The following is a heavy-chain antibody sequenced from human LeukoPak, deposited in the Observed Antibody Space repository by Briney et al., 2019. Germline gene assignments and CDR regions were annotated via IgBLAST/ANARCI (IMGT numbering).Heavy chain of an antibody. V-gene: IGHV4-34*01. CDR3: ARVLNNYGSGSYLYY. J-gene: IGHJ4*02. CDR2: INHSGST. CDR1: GGSFSGYY. Sequence: SETLSLTCAVYGGSFSGYYWSWIRQPPGKGLEWIGEINHSGSTNYNPSLKSRVTISVVTSKNQFSLKLSSVTAADTAVYYCARVLNNYGSGSYLYYWGQGTLVTVSS. D-gene: IGHD3-10*01.